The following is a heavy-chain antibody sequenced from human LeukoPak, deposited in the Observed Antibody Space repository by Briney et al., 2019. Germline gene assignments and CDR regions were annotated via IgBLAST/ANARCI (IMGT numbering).Heavy chain of an antibody. D-gene: IGHD4-17*01. CDR2: IYANGDT. CDR3: AHGDYPLTY. Sequence: GGSLRLSCAASGLTISNNYWHWVRQAPGKRPEWVSIIYANGDTLYAASVRGRFTSSRDNSKNTLYLQMNSLRAEDTAIYYCAHGDYPLTYWGQGTLVTVSS. V-gene: IGHV3-66*01. CDR1: GLTISNNY. J-gene: IGHJ4*02.